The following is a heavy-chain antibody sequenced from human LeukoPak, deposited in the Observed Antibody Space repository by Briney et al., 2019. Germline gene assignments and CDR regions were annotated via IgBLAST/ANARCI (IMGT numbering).Heavy chain of an antibody. J-gene: IGHJ4*02. Sequence: SETLSLTCSVSGDSISRSHYYWGWIRQPPGEGLEWIGTIYYDGSTYHNPSLKSRVTISMDASKNQFSLKLSSVTAADTAVYYCARVNGSGWYGSDYWGQGTLVTVSS. V-gene: IGHV4-39*07. CDR2: IYYDGST. CDR1: GDSISRSHYY. D-gene: IGHD6-19*01. CDR3: ARVNGSGWYGSDY.